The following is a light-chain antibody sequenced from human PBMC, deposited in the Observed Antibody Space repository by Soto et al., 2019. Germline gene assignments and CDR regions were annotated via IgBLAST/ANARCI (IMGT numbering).Light chain of an antibody. CDR2: EVS. V-gene: IGLV2-14*03. CDR3: SSHTSSNTRI. J-gene: IGLJ1*01. CDR1: SSDIGAYDY. Sequence: QPALTQPASVSGSPGQSIAISCTGTSSDIGAYDYVSWYQQHPDKAPKLMIYEVSNRPSGVSNRFSGSKSVNTATLTISGLQAEDEADYYCSSHTSSNTRIFGTGTKLTVL.